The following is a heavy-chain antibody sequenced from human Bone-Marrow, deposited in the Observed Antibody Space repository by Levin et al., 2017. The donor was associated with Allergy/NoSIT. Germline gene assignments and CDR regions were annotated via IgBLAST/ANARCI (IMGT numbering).Heavy chain of an antibody. V-gene: IGHV1-2*02. CDR2: INPHSGDT. J-gene: IGHJ4*02. CDR1: GYSFTGYY. CDR3: ARDLQYYCGSGFN. Sequence: GESLKISCKASGYSFTGYYMHWVRQAPGQGLEWMGWINPHSGDTSSAQKFQGRVTMTRDTSINTAYMELSGLSSDDTAVYFCARDLQYYCGSGFNWGQGTLVTVSS. D-gene: IGHD3-10*01.